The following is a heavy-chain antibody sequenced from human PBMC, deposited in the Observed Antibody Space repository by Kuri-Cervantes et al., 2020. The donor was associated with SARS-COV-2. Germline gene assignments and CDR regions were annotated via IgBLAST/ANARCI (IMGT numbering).Heavy chain of an antibody. CDR3: AKDFGLGMGIDY. J-gene: IGHJ4*02. D-gene: IGHD7-27*01. V-gene: IGHV3-43D*03. Sequence: GGSRRLSCPASGFTCDDYAMHWVRQAPGKCLEWVSLISWDGGSTYYADSVKGRFTISRDNSKNSLYVQMNSLRAGDTALYYCAKDFGLGMGIDYLGQGTLVTVSS. CDR1: GFTCDDYA. CDR2: ISWDGGST.